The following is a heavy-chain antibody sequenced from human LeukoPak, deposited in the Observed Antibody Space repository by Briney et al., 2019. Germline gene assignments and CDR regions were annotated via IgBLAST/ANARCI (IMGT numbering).Heavy chain of an antibody. Sequence: GGSLRLSCAASGFTFSNYAMSWVRQAPGKGLEWVSGISGSSGGTNYADPVKGRFTISRDNSRNTLYLQMNSLRAEDTAIYYCAKNGGPTVFYYFDYWGQGTLITVSS. D-gene: IGHD1-1*01. V-gene: IGHV3-23*01. CDR2: ISGSSGGT. CDR3: AKNGGPTVFYYFDY. CDR1: GFTFSNYA. J-gene: IGHJ4*02.